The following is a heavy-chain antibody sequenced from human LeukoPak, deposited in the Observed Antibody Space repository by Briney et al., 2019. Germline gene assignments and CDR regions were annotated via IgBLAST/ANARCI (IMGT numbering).Heavy chain of an antibody. Sequence: SETLSLTCAVYAGSFSVYYWSWIRQPPGKGLGWMGEINHSGSTNYNPSRKSRVTISVDTSKNQFSLKLSSVTAADTAVYYGARGTKVLIWFGELLFDYWGQGTLVTVSS. J-gene: IGHJ4*02. CDR3: ARGTKVLIWFGELLFDY. CDR1: AGSFSVYY. V-gene: IGHV4-34*01. D-gene: IGHD3-10*01. CDR2: INHSGST.